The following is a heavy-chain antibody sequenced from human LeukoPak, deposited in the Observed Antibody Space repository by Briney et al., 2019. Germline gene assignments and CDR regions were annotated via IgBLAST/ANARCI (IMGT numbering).Heavy chain of an antibody. CDR1: GGSISRYY. D-gene: IGHD3-16*02. Sequence: TETLSLTCTVSGGSISRYYWSWIRQPPGKGLEWIGYIYYSGSTNYNPSLKSRVTISVDTSKNQFSLKLSSVTAADTAVYYCAGSPMITFGGVIGFDYWGQGTLVTVSS. CDR3: AGSPMITFGGVIGFDY. V-gene: IGHV4-59*01. J-gene: IGHJ4*02. CDR2: IYYSGST.